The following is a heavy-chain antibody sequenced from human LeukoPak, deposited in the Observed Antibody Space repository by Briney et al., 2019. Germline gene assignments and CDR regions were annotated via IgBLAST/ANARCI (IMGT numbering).Heavy chain of an antibody. Sequence: PSATLSRTCTVSGGSISSYYWSWIRQPPGKGLEWIGYIYYSGSTNYNPSLKSRVTISVDTSKNLFSLKLSSVTAADTAVYYCARGWGRPGYYGSGSYYFDYWGQGTLVTVSS. D-gene: IGHD3-10*01. CDR1: GGSISSYY. CDR3: ARGWGRPGYYGSGSYYFDY. CDR2: IYYSGST. J-gene: IGHJ4*02. V-gene: IGHV4-59*01.